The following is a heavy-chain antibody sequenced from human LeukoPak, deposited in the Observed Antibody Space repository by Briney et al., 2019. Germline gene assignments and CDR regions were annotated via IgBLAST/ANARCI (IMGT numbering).Heavy chain of an antibody. CDR1: GLTFSSYA. CDR2: ISDSGGST. Sequence: GGSLRLSCAASGLTFSSYAMSWVRQAPGKGLEWVSSISDSGGSTYYADSVKGRFTISRDNSNNTLYLQMNSLRAEDTAVYYCAKVTYSVDWGQGTLVTVSS. J-gene: IGHJ4*02. V-gene: IGHV3-23*01. D-gene: IGHD2-21*01. CDR3: AKVTYSVD.